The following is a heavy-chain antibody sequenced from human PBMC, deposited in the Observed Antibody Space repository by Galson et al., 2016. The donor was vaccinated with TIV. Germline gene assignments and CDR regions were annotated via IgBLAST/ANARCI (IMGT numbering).Heavy chain of an antibody. CDR2: IILIFGTT. CDR3: AKDPYIYGSYLDH. V-gene: IGHV1-69*13. D-gene: IGHD5-18*01. CDR1: GGLVSNYA. Sequence: SVKVSCKASGGLVSNYAISWVRQAPGQGLEWMGGIILIFGTTKYAQKFQGRVTITADESTRIVNMELSSLRSEDTAVYYCAKDPYIYGSYLDHWGQGTLVTVSS. J-gene: IGHJ4*02.